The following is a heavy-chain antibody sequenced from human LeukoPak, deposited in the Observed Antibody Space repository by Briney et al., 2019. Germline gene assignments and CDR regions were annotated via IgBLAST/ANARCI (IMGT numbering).Heavy chain of an antibody. V-gene: IGHV3-74*01. Sequence: PGGSLRLSCAASGFTFSSYWMHWVRQAPGKGLVCVSRITSDGSSTSYADSVRGRFTISRDNAKNTVYLQMNSLRPEDTAVYYCARDLTGALFDFWGQGTLVTVPS. D-gene: IGHD1-26*01. CDR3: ARDLTGALFDF. CDR2: ITSDGSST. CDR1: GFTFSSYW. J-gene: IGHJ4*02.